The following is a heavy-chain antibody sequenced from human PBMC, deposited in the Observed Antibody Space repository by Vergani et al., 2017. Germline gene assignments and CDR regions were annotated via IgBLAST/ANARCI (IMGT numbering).Heavy chain of an antibody. D-gene: IGHD3-16*02. J-gene: IGHJ4*02. CDR1: GYTFTSYA. CDR2: INAGNGNT. Sequence: QVQLVQSGAEVKKPGASVKVSCKASGYTFTSYAMHWVRQAPGQRLEWMGWINAGNGNTKYLQKFQGRVTITRDTSASTAYMELSSLRSEDTAVYYCAREGFYDYVWGSYRLRGGYYFDYWGQGTLVTVSS. CDR3: AREGFYDYVWGSYRLRGGYYFDY. V-gene: IGHV1-3*01.